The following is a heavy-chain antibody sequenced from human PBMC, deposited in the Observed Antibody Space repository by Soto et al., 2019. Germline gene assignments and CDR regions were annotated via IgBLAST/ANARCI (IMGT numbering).Heavy chain of an antibody. J-gene: IGHJ4*02. CDR2: IKQDGSEK. D-gene: IGHD1-26*01. CDR3: ARVGGNRPRNQYYFDY. Sequence: GGSLRLSCAASGFTFSSYWMSWVRQAPGKGLEWVANIKQDGSEKYYVDSVKGRFTISRDNAKNSLYLQMNSLGAEDTAVYYCARVGGNRPRNQYYFDYWGQGTLVTVSS. CDR1: GFTFSSYW. V-gene: IGHV3-7*04.